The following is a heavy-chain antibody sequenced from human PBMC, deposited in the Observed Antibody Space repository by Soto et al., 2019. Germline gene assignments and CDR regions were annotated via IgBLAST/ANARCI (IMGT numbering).Heavy chain of an antibody. CDR1: GYTFTRSG. V-gene: IGHV1-18*01. D-gene: IGHD3-16*01. Sequence: QVQLVQSGAEVKKPGASVKVSCKASGYTFTRSGISWVRQAPGQGLEWMGWINGYNGNTNYTQKIQGRITMTTDTPTSTAYMELRSLRSDDTAVYYCARMGDVPYYSYGMDVWGQGTTVIVSS. J-gene: IGHJ6*02. CDR3: ARMGDVPYYSYGMDV. CDR2: INGYNGNT.